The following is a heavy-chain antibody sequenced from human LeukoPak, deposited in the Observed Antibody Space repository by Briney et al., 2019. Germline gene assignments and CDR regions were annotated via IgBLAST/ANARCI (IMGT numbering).Heavy chain of an antibody. Sequence: GGSLRLSCADSGFTFSGSAMHWVRQASGKGLEWVGRIRSKANSYATAYAASVKGRFTISRDDSKNTAYLQMNSLKTEDTAVYYCTRQIGEYSSSSGYYYYYYMDVWGKGTTVTVSS. CDR2: IRSKANSYAT. CDR3: TRQIGEYSSSSGYYYYYYMDV. D-gene: IGHD6-6*01. V-gene: IGHV3-73*01. J-gene: IGHJ6*03. CDR1: GFTFSGSA.